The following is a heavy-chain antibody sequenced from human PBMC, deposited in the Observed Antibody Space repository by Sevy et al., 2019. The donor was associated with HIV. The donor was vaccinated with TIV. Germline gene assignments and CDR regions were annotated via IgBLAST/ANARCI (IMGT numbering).Heavy chain of an antibody. Sequence: GGSLRLSCAASGFTFSSYWMSWVRQAPGKGLEWVANIKQDGSEKYDVDSVKGRFTISRDNAKNSLYLQMKSLRAEDTAVYYFARQGATRRGEFDYWGQGTLVTVSS. J-gene: IGHJ4*02. CDR3: ARQGATRRGEFDY. CDR1: GFTFSSYW. D-gene: IGHD1-26*01. CDR2: IKQDGSEK. V-gene: IGHV3-7*01.